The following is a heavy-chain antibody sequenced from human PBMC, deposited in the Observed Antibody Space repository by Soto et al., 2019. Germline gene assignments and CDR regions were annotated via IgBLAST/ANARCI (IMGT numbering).Heavy chain of an antibody. D-gene: IGHD3-22*01. CDR1: GGSISGYY. V-gene: IGHV4-4*07. CDR2: VYSSGST. CDR3: AREGGYFDSSGSGVYHYYGVDV. Sequence: SETLSFTCTVSGGSISGYYWSWIRQPAGKGLEWIGRVYSSGSTHYGPSLKSRVTMSVDTSKKQLSLKLRSVTAADTAVYYCAREGGYFDSSGSGVYHYYGVDVWGLGTTVTV. J-gene: IGHJ6*02.